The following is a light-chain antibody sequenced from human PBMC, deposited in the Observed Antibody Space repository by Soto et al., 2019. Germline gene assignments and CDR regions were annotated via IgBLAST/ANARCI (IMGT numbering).Light chain of an antibody. V-gene: IGKV3-20*01. Sequence: EVVLTQSPGTLSLSPGEGATLSCRASQSVSNRYFAWYQQKPGQAPRILIYRVSSRATGIPDRFSGSGSGTDFTLTISRLEPEDFAVYFCEQYGSSITFGQGTRLEIK. CDR1: QSVSNRY. J-gene: IGKJ5*01. CDR2: RVS. CDR3: EQYGSSIT.